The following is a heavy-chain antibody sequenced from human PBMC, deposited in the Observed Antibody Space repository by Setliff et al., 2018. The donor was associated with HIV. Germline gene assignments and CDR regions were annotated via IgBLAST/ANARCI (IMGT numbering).Heavy chain of an antibody. CDR3: ARPSRVYDDDGPLGY. CDR1: GYSFTAYD. V-gene: IGHV1-8*01. D-gene: IGHD3-16*01. CDR2: MNPSTGEI. J-gene: IGHJ4*02. Sequence: ASVMVSCKTSGYSFTAYDINWVRQATGRGLEWMAWMNPSTGEIGYAQRFQGRLTMTRDSSITTAFMELRGLRSEDTAIYYCARPSRVYDDDGPLGYWGQGTLVTVLL.